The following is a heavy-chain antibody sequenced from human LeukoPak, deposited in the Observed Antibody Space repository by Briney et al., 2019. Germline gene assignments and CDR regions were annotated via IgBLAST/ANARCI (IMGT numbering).Heavy chain of an antibody. V-gene: IGHV1-2*02. CDR2: INPNSGVT. D-gene: IGHD5-12*01. Sequence: GASVNVSCKASGYTFTGHYIHWVRQAPGQGLEWMGWINPNSGVTNYAQKFQGRVTMTRDTSISTAYMELRRLRSDDTAVYYCARDLPVATTGYFDCWGQGTLVTVSS. CDR3: ARDLPVATTGYFDC. J-gene: IGHJ4*02. CDR1: GYTFTGHY.